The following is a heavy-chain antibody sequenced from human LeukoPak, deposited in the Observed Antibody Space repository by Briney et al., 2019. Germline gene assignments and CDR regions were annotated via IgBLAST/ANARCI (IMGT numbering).Heavy chain of an antibody. CDR1: GGTFSSYA. D-gene: IGHD3-10*01. V-gene: IGHV1-69*05. J-gene: IGHJ3*02. CDR3: ASNGEPPLMVFDI. Sequence: ASVKVSCKASGGTFSSYAISWVRQAPGQGLEWMGGIIPIFGTANYAQKFQGRVTITTDESTSTAYMELSSLRSEDTAVYYCASNGEPPLMVFDIWAQGTMVTVSS. CDR2: IIPIFGTA.